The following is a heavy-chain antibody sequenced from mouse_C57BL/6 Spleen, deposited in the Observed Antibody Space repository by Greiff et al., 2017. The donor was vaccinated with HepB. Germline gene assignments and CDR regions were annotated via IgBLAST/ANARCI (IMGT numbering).Heavy chain of an antibody. CDR1: GYTFTSYW. D-gene: IGHD2-2*01. V-gene: IGHV1-50*01. CDR3: ARSAMVTGENY. CDR2: IDPSDSYT. Sequence: VQLQQPGAELVKPGASVKLSCKASGYTFTSYWMLWVKQRPGQGLEWIGEIDPSDSYTNYNQKFKGKATLTVDTSSSTAYMQLSSLTSEDSAVYYCARSAMVTGENYWGQGTTLTVSS. J-gene: IGHJ2*01.